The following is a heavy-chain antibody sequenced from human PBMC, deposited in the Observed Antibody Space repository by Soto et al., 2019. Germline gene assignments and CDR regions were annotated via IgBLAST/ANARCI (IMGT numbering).Heavy chain of an antibody. V-gene: IGHV5-10-1*01. Sequence: GESLKISCKGSGYSFTKYWICWVRQMPGKGLEWMGRIDPSDSYINYSPSFQGHVTISADKSINTAYLQWSSLRAPDTAIYYCARHYICRGGDCYYYGMDVWGQGTTVTVSS. CDR2: IDPSDSYI. J-gene: IGHJ6*02. CDR1: GYSFTKYW. D-gene: IGHD3-16*01. CDR3: ARHYICRGGDCYYYGMDV.